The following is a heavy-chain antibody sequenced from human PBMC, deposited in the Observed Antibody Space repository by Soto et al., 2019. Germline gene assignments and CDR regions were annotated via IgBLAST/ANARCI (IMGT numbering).Heavy chain of an antibody. CDR3: ARTEGNGNYYYDYGMDV. V-gene: IGHV4-59*01. J-gene: IGHJ6*02. D-gene: IGHD1-1*01. CDR1: GGSISSYY. CDR2: IYYSGST. Sequence: QVQLQESGPGLVKPSETLSLTCTVSGGSISSYYWSWIRQPPGKGLEWIGYIYYSGSTNYNPSLKIRVTISVDTAKNQFSLKLSSVTAADTAVYYCARTEGNGNYYYDYGMDVWGQGTTVTVSS.